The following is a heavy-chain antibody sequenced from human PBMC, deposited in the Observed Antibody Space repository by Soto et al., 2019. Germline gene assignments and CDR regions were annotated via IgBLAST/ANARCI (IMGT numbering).Heavy chain of an antibody. Sequence: QVLLVQSGAEVREPGASVKVSCKASGYSFTSLDINWVRQTAGQGLEWMGWMEPSTGRTGYAQKFQGRVTMTRDTSINTAYMELTTLTSDDTAFYYCARGVSAGVDYWGQGTLVIVSS. D-gene: IGHD1-26*01. CDR3: ARGVSAGVDY. CDR2: MEPSTGRT. CDR1: GYSFTSLD. V-gene: IGHV1-8*01. J-gene: IGHJ4*02.